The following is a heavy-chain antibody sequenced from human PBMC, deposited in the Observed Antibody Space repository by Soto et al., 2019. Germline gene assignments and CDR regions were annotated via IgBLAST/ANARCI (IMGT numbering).Heavy chain of an antibody. CDR2: IYYYGST. V-gene: IGHV4-59*01. Sequence: QVQLQESGPGLVKPSETLSLTCTVSGGSISSYYWSWIRQPPGKGLEWIGYIYYYGSTNYNPSLKSRVTISVDTSKNQFSPKLSSVTAADTAVYYCASSNIAAAGFYYYGMDVWGRGTTVTVSS. D-gene: IGHD6-13*01. CDR3: ASSNIAAAGFYYYGMDV. J-gene: IGHJ6*02. CDR1: GGSISSYY.